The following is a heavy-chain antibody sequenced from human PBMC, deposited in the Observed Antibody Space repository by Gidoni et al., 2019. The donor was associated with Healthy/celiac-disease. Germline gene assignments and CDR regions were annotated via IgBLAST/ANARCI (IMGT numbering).Heavy chain of an antibody. Sequence: QVQLFESVVCVVPPGRYLRLSFSSSGFPFSTSGMHLVRQAPGKGLEWVAVISYDGSNKYYADSVKGRFTISRDNAKNTLYLQMNSLRAEDTAVYYCAKDLLGASGSYPWGQGTLVTVSS. CDR3: AKDLLGASGSYP. D-gene: IGHD1-26*01. V-gene: IGHV3-30*18. J-gene: IGHJ5*02. CDR2: ISYDGSNK. CDR1: GFPFSTSG.